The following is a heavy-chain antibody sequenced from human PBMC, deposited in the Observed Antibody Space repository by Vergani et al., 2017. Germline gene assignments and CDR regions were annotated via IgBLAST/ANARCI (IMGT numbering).Heavy chain of an antibody. Sequence: QVQLVESGGGVVQPGRSLRLSCAASGFTFSSYGMHWVRQAPGKGLEWVAVISYDGSNKYYADSVKGRFTISRDNSKNTLYLQMNSLRAEVTAVYYCARGPNFFWRGGGYYFDYWGQGTLVTVSS. CDR2: ISYDGSNK. V-gene: IGHV3-30*03. CDR1: GFTFSSYG. D-gene: IGHD3-3*01. CDR3: ARGPNFFWRGGGYYFDY. J-gene: IGHJ4*02.